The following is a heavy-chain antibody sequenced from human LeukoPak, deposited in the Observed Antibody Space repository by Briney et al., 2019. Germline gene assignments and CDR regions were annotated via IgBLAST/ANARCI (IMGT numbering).Heavy chain of an antibody. CDR2: ISGSGGST. V-gene: IGHV3-23*01. CDR3: AKSGYYDSSGSQPLYYYYMDV. D-gene: IGHD3-22*01. Sequence: GGSLRLSCAASGFTFSSYGMSWVRQAPGKGLEWVSAISGSGGSTYYADSVKGRFTISRDNSKNTRYLQMNSLRAEDTAVYYCAKSGYYDSSGSQPLYYYYMDVWGKGTTVTVSS. J-gene: IGHJ6*03. CDR1: GFTFSSYG.